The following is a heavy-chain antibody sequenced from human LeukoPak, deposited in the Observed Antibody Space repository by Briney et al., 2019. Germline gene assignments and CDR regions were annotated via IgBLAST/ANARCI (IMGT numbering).Heavy chain of an antibody. CDR2: ISSSSSYL. CDR3: ATVRPGFCSSTTCYTDY. Sequence: GGSLRLSCAASGFTFTTYSMHWVRQAPGKGLEWVSSISSSSSYLYYAVSVKGRFTISRDNARNSLYLQMNSLRAEDTAVYYCATVRPGFCSSTTCYTDYWGQGTLVTVSS. D-gene: IGHD2-2*02. CDR1: GFTFTTYS. J-gene: IGHJ4*02. V-gene: IGHV3-21*01.